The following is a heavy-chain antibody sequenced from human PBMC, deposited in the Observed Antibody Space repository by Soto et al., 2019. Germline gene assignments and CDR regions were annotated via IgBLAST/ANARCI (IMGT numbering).Heavy chain of an antibody. Sequence: QVQLQQSGPGLVKPSETLSLTCAVSGVSITSTDWCSWVRQPPGKGLEWIGEIYHPGNTNYNASLKSRVTLSVDISKNQFSLELTSVTAADTAVYYCASHIPGSSPLAYWGQGVLVIVSS. CDR2: IYHPGNT. D-gene: IGHD2-2*01. J-gene: IGHJ4*02. CDR1: GVSITSTDW. V-gene: IGHV4-4*02. CDR3: ASHIPGSSPLAY.